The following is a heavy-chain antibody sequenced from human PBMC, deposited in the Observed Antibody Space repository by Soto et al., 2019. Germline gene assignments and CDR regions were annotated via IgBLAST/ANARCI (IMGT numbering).Heavy chain of an antibody. J-gene: IGHJ6*02. D-gene: IGHD2-2*01. CDR2: IYHSGST. V-gene: IGHV4-30-2*01. Sequence: QLQLQESGSGLVKPSQTLSLTCAVSGGSISSGGYSWSWTRQPPGKGLEWIGYIYHSGSTYYNPSLKSRVTISVDRSKNQFSLKLSSVTAADTAVYYCARGVVVPAAIHYYYGMDVWGQGTTVTVSS. CDR1: GGSISSGGYS. CDR3: ARGVVVPAAIHYYYGMDV.